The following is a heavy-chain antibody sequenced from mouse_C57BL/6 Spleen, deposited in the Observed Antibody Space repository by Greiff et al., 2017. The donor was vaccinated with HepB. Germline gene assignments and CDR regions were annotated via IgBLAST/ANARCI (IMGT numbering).Heavy chain of an antibody. CDR2: IWSGGST. Sequence: VMLVESGPGLVQPSQSLSITCTVSGFSLTSYGVHWVRQSPGKGLEWLGVIWSGGSTDYNAAFISRLSISKDNSKSQVFFKMNSLQADDTAIYFCARNGDYYGSRYFDYWGQGTTLTVSS. CDR1: GFSLTSYG. CDR3: ARNGDYYGSRYFDY. J-gene: IGHJ2*01. V-gene: IGHV2-2*01. D-gene: IGHD1-1*01.